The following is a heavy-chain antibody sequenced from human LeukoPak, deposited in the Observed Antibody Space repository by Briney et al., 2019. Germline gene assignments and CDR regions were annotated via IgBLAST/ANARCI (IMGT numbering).Heavy chain of an antibody. CDR2: IWYDGSNK. V-gene: IGHV3-33*01. Sequence: GGSLRLSRAASGFTFSSYGMHWVRQAPGKGLEWVAVIWYDGSNKYYADSVKGRFTISRDNSKNTLYLQMNSLRAEDTAVYYCARDQAPYYDSSGYLFDYWGQGTLVTVSS. CDR3: ARDQAPYYDSSGYLFDY. CDR1: GFTFSSYG. D-gene: IGHD3-22*01. J-gene: IGHJ4*02.